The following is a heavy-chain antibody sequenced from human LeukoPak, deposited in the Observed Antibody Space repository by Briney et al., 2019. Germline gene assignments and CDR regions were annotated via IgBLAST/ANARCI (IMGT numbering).Heavy chain of an antibody. J-gene: IGHJ5*02. Sequence: PSETLSLTCTVSGGSISSSSYYWGWIRQPPGKGLEWIGSIYYSGSTYYNPSLKSRVTISVDTSKNQFSLKLSSVTAADTAVYYCARHHDYGDYSWFDPWGQGTLVTVSS. CDR1: GGSISSSSYY. CDR3: ARHHDYGDYSWFDP. D-gene: IGHD4-17*01. V-gene: IGHV4-39*01. CDR2: IYYSGST.